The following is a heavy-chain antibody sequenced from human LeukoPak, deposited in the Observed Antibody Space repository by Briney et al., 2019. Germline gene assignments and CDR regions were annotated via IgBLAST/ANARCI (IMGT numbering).Heavy chain of an antibody. J-gene: IGHJ4*02. CDR1: GFTFSTYW. Sequence: GGSLRLSCAASGFTFSTYWMTWVRLAPGKGLEWVASIKQDGSEAYYVDSVKGRFTISRDNAKNSLYLQMNSVRADDTAVYFCARERAIAYWGQGTLVTVSS. CDR3: ARERAIAY. V-gene: IGHV3-7*01. CDR2: IKQDGSEA.